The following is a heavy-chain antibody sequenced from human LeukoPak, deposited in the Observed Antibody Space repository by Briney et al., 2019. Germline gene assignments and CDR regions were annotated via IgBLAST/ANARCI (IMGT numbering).Heavy chain of an antibody. CDR1: GFTFSSYW. J-gene: IGHJ4*02. CDR3: ATKKIHGGYV. CDR2: ISESGNI. D-gene: IGHD6-25*01. V-gene: IGHV4-59*04. Sequence: KTGGSLRLSCAASGFTFSSYWMSWIRQPPGKGLEWIGYISESGNIRYNPSLKSRVTISVDASMNQFSVELSSVAAADTAVYYCATKKIHGGYVWGQGTLLTVSS.